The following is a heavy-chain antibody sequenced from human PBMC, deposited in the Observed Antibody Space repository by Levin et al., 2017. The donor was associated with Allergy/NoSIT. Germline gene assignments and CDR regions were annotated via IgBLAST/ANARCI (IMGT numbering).Heavy chain of an antibody. CDR2: INPSGGST. CDR3: ARGIWFGEFDY. Sequence: ASVKVSCKASGHTFTTYFIHWVRQAPGQGLEWMGMINPSGGSTNSAQRFQGRVTMTTDTSTSTVYMELSSLRSEDTAVYYCARGIWFGEFDYGGQVTRLTVSS. CDR1: GHTFTTYF. D-gene: IGHD3-10*01. V-gene: IGHV1-46*01. J-gene: IGHJ4*02.